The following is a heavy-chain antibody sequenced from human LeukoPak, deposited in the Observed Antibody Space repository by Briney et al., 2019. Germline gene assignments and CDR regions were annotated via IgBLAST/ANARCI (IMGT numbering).Heavy chain of an antibody. D-gene: IGHD2-21*02. Sequence: SETLSLTCTVSGGSISDYYWSWIRQPPGKGLEWIAYIYYSGSTNYNPSLKSRVTISVDTSKNQFSLKLSSVTAADTAVYYCASLAYCGGDCYEAANWYFDLWGRGTLVTVSS. CDR1: GGSISDYY. V-gene: IGHV4-59*08. J-gene: IGHJ2*01. CDR2: IYYSGST. CDR3: ASLAYCGGDCYEAANWYFDL.